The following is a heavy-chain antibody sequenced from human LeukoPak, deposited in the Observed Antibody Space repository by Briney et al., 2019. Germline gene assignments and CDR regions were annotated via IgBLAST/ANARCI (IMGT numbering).Heavy chain of an antibody. D-gene: IGHD1-26*01. CDR3: TRDSGTYNWFGP. V-gene: IGHV3-73*01. Sequence: GESLQISCAASGFTFSGSAIHWVRQSSGKGLEWVGQIDKKDKGYATATAYAASVKGRFTISRDDSINTAYLQMKSLKTEVTALYYCTRDSGTYNWFGPWGQGTLVTVSS. CDR1: GFTFSGSA. J-gene: IGHJ5*02. CDR2: IDKKDKGYATAT.